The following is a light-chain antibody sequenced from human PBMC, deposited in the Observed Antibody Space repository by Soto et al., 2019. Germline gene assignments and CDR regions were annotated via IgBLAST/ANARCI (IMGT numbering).Light chain of an antibody. Sequence: QSVLTQPPSASVTPGQRVTISCSGSSSNIGGNYVYWYQQLPGTAPKLLIYRNNQRPSGVPDRFSGSKSGTSASLAISGLRSKDEADYYCAALDDRLRGWVFGVGNKVTVL. CDR3: AALDDRLRGWV. J-gene: IGLJ3*02. CDR1: SSNIGGNY. CDR2: RNN. V-gene: IGLV1-47*01.